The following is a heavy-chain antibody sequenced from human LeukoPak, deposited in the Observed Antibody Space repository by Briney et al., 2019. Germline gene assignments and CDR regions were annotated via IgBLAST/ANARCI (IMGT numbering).Heavy chain of an antibody. CDR3: ARGNPPVLFGVYQLLSGWFDP. J-gene: IGHJ5*02. D-gene: IGHD2-2*01. CDR1: GYTFTSYD. Sequence: ASVKVSCKASGYTFTSYDINWVRQATGQGLEWMGWMNPNSGNTDYAQKFQGRVTMTRNTSISTAYMELSSLRSEDTAVYYCARGNPPVLFGVYQLLSGWFDPWGQGTLVTVSS. CDR2: MNPNSGNT. V-gene: IGHV1-8*01.